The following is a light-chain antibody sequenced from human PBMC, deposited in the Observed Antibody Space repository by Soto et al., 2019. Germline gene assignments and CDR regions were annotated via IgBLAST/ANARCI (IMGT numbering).Light chain of an antibody. J-gene: IGLJ3*02. CDR2: DVA. V-gene: IGLV2-11*01. Sequence: QSVLTQPRSVSASPGQSVTISCTGTSSDVGNYNYVAWYRQHPGKAPKLMIYDVAQRPSGVPDRFSGSKSGNTASLTISGLQAEDEADYYCCSYAGSYTWVFGGGTKVTVL. CDR1: SSDVGNYNY. CDR3: CSYAGSYTWV.